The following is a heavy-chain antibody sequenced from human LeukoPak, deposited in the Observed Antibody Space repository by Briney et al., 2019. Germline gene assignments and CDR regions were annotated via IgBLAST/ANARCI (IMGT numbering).Heavy chain of an antibody. CDR3: ARDYSSSWYMDY. D-gene: IGHD6-13*01. V-gene: IGHV3-23*01. CDR2: IRGSGDIT. CDR1: GFTFSSYA. J-gene: IGHJ4*02. Sequence: PGGSLRLSCAASGFTFSSYAMSWVRQAPGKGLEWVSGIRGSGDITYYADSVKGRFTISRDNAKNSLYLQMNSLRAEDTAVYYCARDYSSSWYMDYWGQGTLVTVSS.